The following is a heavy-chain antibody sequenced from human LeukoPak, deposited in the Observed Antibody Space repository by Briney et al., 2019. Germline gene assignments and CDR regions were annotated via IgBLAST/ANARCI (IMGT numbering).Heavy chain of an antibody. CDR3: ARDTTMVRDLRYMDV. CDR2: IIPIFGTA. Sequence: SVKVSCKASGGTFSSYAISWVRQAPGQGLEWMGGIIPIFGTANYAQKFQGRVTITTDESTTTAYMELSSLRSEDTAVYYCARDTTMVRDLRYMDVWGKGTTVTVSS. CDR1: GGTFSSYA. D-gene: IGHD3-10*01. V-gene: IGHV1-69*05. J-gene: IGHJ6*03.